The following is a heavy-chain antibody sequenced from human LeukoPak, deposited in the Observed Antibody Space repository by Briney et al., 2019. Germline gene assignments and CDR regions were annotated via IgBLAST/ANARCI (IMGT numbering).Heavy chain of an antibody. CDR1: GYTFTGYY. CDR3: ASEYSGYGEANDY. J-gene: IGHJ4*02. V-gene: IGHV1-2*02. D-gene: IGHD5-12*01. Sequence: GASVKVSCKASGYTFTGYYMHWVRQAPGQGLEWMGWINPNSGGTNYAQKFQGRVTMTRDTSISTAYMELSRLRSDDTAVYYCASEYSGYGEANDYWGQGTLVTVSS. CDR2: INPNSGGT.